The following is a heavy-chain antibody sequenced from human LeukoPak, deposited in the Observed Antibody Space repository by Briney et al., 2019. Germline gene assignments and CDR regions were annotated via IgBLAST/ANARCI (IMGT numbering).Heavy chain of an antibody. CDR2: INHSGST. D-gene: IGHD1-7*01. Sequence: PSETLSLTCAVYGGSFSGYYWSWIRQPPGKGLEWIGEINHSGSTNYNPSLKSRVTISVDTSKNQFSLKLSSVTAADTAVYYCAISEYNWNYIRDAFDIWGQGTMVTVSS. J-gene: IGHJ3*02. CDR3: AISEYNWNYIRDAFDI. CDR1: GGSFSGYY. V-gene: IGHV4-34*01.